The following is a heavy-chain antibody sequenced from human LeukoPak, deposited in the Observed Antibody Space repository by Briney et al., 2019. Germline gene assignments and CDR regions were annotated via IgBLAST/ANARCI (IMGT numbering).Heavy chain of an antibody. V-gene: IGHV1-18*01. D-gene: IGHD3-16*02. J-gene: IGHJ3*02. CDR1: GYTFTSYG. CDR2: ISAYNGNT. Sequence: SVQVSCQASGYTFTSYGISWVRQAPGQGLEWMGWISAYNGNTNYAQKLQGRVTMTTDTSTSTAYKELRSLRSEDTAMYYCAREKGFVRAFDIWGQGTMDTVSS. CDR3: AREKGFVRAFDI.